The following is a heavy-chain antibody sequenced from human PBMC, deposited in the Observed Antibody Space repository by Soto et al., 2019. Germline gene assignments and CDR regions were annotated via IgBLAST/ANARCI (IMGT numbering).Heavy chain of an antibody. J-gene: IGHJ5*02. CDR1: GYTFTGYY. D-gene: IGHD4-17*01. Sequence: ASVKVSCKASGYTFTGYYMHWVRQAPGQGLEWMGWINPNSGGTNYAQKFQGRVTITADESTSTAYMELSSLRSEDTAVYYCARDEYGGKTPKWFDPWGQGTLVTVSS. V-gene: IGHV1-2*02. CDR3: ARDEYGGKTPKWFDP. CDR2: INPNSGGT.